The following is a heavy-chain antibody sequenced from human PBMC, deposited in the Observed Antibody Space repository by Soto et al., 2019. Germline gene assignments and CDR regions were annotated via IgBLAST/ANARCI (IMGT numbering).Heavy chain of an antibody. D-gene: IGHD3-10*01. Sequence: ASVKVSCKVSGYTLTELSMHWVRQAPGKGLEWMGGFDPEDGETIYAQKFQGRVTMTEDTSTDTAYMELSSLRSEDTAVYYCATVTPQPLWFGGIYGWFDPWGQGTLVTVSS. V-gene: IGHV1-24*01. CDR3: ATVTPQPLWFGGIYGWFDP. CDR2: FDPEDGET. CDR1: GYTLTELS. J-gene: IGHJ5*02.